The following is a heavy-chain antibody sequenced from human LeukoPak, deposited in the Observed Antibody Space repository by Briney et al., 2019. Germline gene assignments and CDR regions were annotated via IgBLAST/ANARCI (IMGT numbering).Heavy chain of an antibody. CDR1: GYTFTSYG. V-gene: IGHV1-18*01. Sequence: ASVKVSCKASGYTFTSYGISWVRQAPGQGLEWMGWISAYNGNTNYAQKLQGRVTMTTDTSTSTAYMELRSLRSDDTAVYYCARDGTSGGYGDSEDWFDPWGQGTLVTVSS. D-gene: IGHD4-17*01. CDR2: ISAYNGNT. J-gene: IGHJ5*02. CDR3: ARDGTSGGYGDSEDWFDP.